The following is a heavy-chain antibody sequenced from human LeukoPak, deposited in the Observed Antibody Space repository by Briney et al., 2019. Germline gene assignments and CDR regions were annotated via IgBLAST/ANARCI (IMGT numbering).Heavy chain of an antibody. D-gene: IGHD3-22*01. V-gene: IGHV4-31*03. CDR2: IYYSGST. CDR3: ARQNGRLYYYDSSGYSGFGY. CDR1: GGSISSGGYY. J-gene: IGHJ4*02. Sequence: PSQTLSLTCTVSGGSISSGGYYWSWIRQHPGKGLEWIGYIYYSGSTYYNPSLKSRVTISVDTSKNQFSLKLSSVTAADTAVYYCARQNGRLYYYDSSGYSGFGYWAREPWSPSPQ.